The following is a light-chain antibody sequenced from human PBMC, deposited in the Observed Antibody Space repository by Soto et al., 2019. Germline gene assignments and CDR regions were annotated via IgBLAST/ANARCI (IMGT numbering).Light chain of an antibody. V-gene: IGLV2-14*01. CDR1: SNDIGGYNS. J-gene: IGLJ2*01. Sequence: QSALTQPASVSGSPGQSITISCTGTSNDIGGYNSVSWYQHHPGKAPKLIIYEVSNRPSGVSSRFSGSKSDNTASLTISGLQAEDEAHYYCTSYTTSITLEFGGGTKLTVL. CDR3: TSYTTSITLE. CDR2: EVS.